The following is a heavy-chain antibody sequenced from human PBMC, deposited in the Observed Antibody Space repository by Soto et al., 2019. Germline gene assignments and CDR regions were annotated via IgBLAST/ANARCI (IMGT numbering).Heavy chain of an antibody. J-gene: IGHJ3*02. V-gene: IGHV3-30*18. CDR2: ISYDGSNK. CDR1: GLTFISYG. CDR3: AKDAFDI. Sequence: QVQLVESGGGVVQPGGSLRLSCAPSGLTFISYGMHWVRQAPGKGLEWVAVISYDGSNKYYADSVKGRFTISRDNSKNTLYLQMNSLRAEDTAVYYCAKDAFDIWGQGTMVTVSS.